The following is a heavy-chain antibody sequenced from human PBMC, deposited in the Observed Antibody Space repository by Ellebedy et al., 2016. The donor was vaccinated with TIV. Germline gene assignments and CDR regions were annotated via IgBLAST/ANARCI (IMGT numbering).Heavy chain of an antibody. CDR2: ISSSGSTI. J-gene: IGHJ6*02. D-gene: IGHD6-6*01. CDR3: ASVGIAARL. Sequence: GESLKISXAASGFTFSDYYMSWIRQAPGKGLEWVSYISSSGSTIYYADSVKGRFTISRDNAKNSLYLQMNSLGAEDTAVYYCASVGIAARLWGQGTTVTVSS. V-gene: IGHV3-11*01. CDR1: GFTFSDYY.